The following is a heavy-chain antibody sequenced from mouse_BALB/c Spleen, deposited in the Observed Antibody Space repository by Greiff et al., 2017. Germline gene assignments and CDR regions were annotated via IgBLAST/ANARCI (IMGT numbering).Heavy chain of an antibody. CDR1: GFNIKDYY. V-gene: IGHV14-4*02. J-gene: IGHJ3*01. Sequence: SGAELVRSGASVKLSCTASGFNIKDYYMHWVKQRPEQGLEWIGWIDPENGDTEYAPKFQGKATMTADTSSNTAYLQLSSLTSEDTAVYYSIYYDSSWFAYWGQGTLVTVSA. CDR3: IYYDSSWFAY. CDR2: IDPENGDT. D-gene: IGHD2-4*01.